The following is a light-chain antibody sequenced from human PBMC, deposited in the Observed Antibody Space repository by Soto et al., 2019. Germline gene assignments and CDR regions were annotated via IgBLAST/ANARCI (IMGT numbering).Light chain of an antibody. J-gene: IGKJ5*01. CDR3: QQGNNWPLT. CDR1: QGLSDS. CDR2: VTS. V-gene: IGKV1-12*01. Sequence: DIQMTQSPSSVSASVGDRVTITCRATQGLSDSLAWYQQKPGKAPKLLISVTSRLQSGVPARFSGSASGTDFTLTIDGLQPEDLATYYCQQGNNWPLTFGQGTRLEIK.